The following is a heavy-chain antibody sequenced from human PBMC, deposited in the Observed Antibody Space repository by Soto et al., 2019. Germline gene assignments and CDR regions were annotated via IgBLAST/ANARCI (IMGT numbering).Heavy chain of an antibody. J-gene: IGHJ4*02. CDR2: ISSSSSTI. D-gene: IGHD5-18*01. CDR3: ARDSGYSYGYPDY. CDR1: GFTFSSYV. Sequence: HPGGPLGLSRAASGFTFSSYVMYWVRQAPGKGLEWVSYISSSSSTIYYADSVKGRFTISRDNAKNSLYLQMNSLRDEDTAVYYCARDSGYSYGYPDYWGQGTLVTVSS. V-gene: IGHV3-48*02.